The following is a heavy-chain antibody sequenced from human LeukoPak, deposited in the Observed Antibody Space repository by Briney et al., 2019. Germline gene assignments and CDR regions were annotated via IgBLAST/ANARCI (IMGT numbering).Heavy chain of an antibody. D-gene: IGHD6-19*01. CDR3: AKLKQWQPQRYFFEY. CDR1: GFTFSTYA. CDR2: SRGSGGIT. Sequence: GGSLRLSCTPSGFTFSTYAMSWVRQAPGKGLVWVSASRGSGGITYYADSVKGRVTISRDNSKNTLYLQMNSLRAEDTAVYYCAKLKQWQPQRYFFEYWGQGALVTVAS. J-gene: IGHJ4*02. V-gene: IGHV3-23*01.